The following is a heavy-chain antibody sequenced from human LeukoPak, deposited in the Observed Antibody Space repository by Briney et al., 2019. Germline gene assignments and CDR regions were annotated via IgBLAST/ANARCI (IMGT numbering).Heavy chain of an antibody. CDR1: GFTFSNYA. CDR3: AKDAPLATTGYLYFDN. CDR2: ITPSGGGT. J-gene: IGHJ4*02. V-gene: IGHV3-23*01. Sequence: RPGGSLRLSCAASGFTFSNYAMSWVRQAPGKGLEWVSGITPSGGGTSYTDSVKGRFSISRDNAKNTLYLQMNSLRAEDTAVYYCAKDAPLATTGYLYFDNWGQGTLVTVSS. D-gene: IGHD3-9*01.